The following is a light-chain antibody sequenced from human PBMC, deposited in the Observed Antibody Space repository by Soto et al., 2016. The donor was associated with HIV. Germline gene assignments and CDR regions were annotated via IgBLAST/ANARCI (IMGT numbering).Light chain of an antibody. CDR1: QSISSY. V-gene: IGKV1-39*01. CDR2: AAS. Sequence: DIQMTQSPSSLSASVGDRVTITCRASQSISSYLNWYQQKPGKAPKLLIYAASSLQSGVPPRFSGSGSGTDFTLTISSLQPEDFATYYCQQANSFPRTFGQGTKLEIK. CDR3: QQANSFPRT. J-gene: IGKJ2*02.